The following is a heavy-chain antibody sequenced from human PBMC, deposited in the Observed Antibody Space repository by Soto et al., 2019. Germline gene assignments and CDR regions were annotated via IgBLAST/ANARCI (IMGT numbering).Heavy chain of an antibody. Sequence: EVQRLESGGGLVQPGGSLRLSCAASGFPFSSYAMSWVRQAPGKGLEWVSAIAYSGSSTFYAESVRGRFTISRDNSGNTVYLQMNSLRADDTAMYYCAKYREGAKASPFDCWGQGTLVTVSS. CDR2: IAYSGSST. V-gene: IGHV3-23*01. J-gene: IGHJ4*02. CDR1: GFPFSSYA. D-gene: IGHD1-26*01. CDR3: AKYREGAKASPFDC.